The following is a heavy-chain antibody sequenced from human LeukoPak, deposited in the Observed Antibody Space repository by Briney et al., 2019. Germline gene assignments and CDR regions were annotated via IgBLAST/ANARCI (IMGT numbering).Heavy chain of an antibody. CDR1: GGSISSYY. V-gene: IGHV4-59*01. J-gene: IGHJ6*03. Sequence: SETLSLTCTVSGGSISSYYWSWIRQPPGKGLEWIGYIYYSGSSSYNPSLKSRVTISVDTSKNQFSLKLSSVTAADTAVYYCARGTNYDFWSGYYMGDYYYYMDVWGKGTTVTVSS. CDR2: IYYSGSS. D-gene: IGHD3-3*01. CDR3: ARGTNYDFWSGYYMGDYYYYMDV.